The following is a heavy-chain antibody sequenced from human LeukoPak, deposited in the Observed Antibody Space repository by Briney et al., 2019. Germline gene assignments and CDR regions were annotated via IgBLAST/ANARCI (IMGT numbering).Heavy chain of an antibody. V-gene: IGHV3-23*01. CDR2: ISGSGGST. J-gene: IGHJ4*02. CDR3: AKYSWSDLGEFDY. CDR1: GFTFSSYA. Sequence: GGSLRLSCAASGFTFSSYAMSWVRQAPGKWLEWVLSISGSGGSTYYADSVKGWFTISRDNSKNTLYLQMNSLRAGDTAVYYCAKYSWSDLGEFDYWGQGTLVTVSS. D-gene: IGHD1-20*01.